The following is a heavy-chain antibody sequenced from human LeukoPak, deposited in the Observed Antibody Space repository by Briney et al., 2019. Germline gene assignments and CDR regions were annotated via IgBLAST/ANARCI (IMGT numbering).Heavy chain of an antibody. J-gene: IGHJ4*02. Sequence: GGSLRLSCAASGFTFSTYSMHWVRQSPGKGLEWVSSITRSSHYLYYADSVKGRFTISRDDAKNSLYLQLDSLRAEDTAVYYCARDYCSGLSCYATFFDYWGQGTLVTVSS. CDR2: ITRSSHYL. V-gene: IGHV3-21*01. D-gene: IGHD2-15*01. CDR3: ARDYCSGLSCYATFFDY. CDR1: GFTFSTYS.